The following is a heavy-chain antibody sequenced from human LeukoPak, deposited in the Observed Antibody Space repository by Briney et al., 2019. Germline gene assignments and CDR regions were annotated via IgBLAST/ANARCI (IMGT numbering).Heavy chain of an antibody. Sequence: GGSLRLSCAASGFTFGDFAMHWVRQVPGKGPEWVSGISYNSDNIAYADPVKGRFTISRDNAKNSLYLQMNSLRVEDTALYYCAKTRGRYFYGMDVWGQGTTVTVSS. CDR1: GFTFGDFA. V-gene: IGHV3-9*01. CDR3: AKTRGRYFYGMDV. D-gene: IGHD5-24*01. J-gene: IGHJ6*02. CDR2: ISYNSDNI.